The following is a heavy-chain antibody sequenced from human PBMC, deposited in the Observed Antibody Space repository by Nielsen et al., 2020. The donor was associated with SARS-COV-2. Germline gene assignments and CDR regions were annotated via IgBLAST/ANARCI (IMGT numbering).Heavy chain of an antibody. J-gene: IGHJ6*02. CDR3: AREGEYSSSSDLDYYYGMDV. Sequence: ASVKVSCKASGYTFTGYYMHWVRQAPGQGLEWMGRINPNSGGTNYAQKFQSRVTMTRDTSISTAYMELSRLRSDDTAVYYCAREGEYSSSSDLDYYYGMDVWGQGTTVTVSS. V-gene: IGHV1-2*06. CDR1: GYTFTGYY. CDR2: INPNSGGT. D-gene: IGHD6-6*01.